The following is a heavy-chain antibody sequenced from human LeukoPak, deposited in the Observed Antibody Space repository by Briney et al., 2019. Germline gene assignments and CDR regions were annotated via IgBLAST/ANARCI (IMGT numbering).Heavy chain of an antibody. CDR2: INHSGST. D-gene: IGHD2-15*01. V-gene: IGHV4-34*01. Sequence: SETLSLTCAVYGGSFSGYYWSWIRQPPGKGLEWIGEINHSGSTNYNPSLKSRVTISVDTSKNQFSLKLSSVTAADTAVYYCARGTSGEGNDIWGQGTMVTVSS. CDR1: GGSFSGYY. J-gene: IGHJ3*02. CDR3: ARGTSGEGNDI.